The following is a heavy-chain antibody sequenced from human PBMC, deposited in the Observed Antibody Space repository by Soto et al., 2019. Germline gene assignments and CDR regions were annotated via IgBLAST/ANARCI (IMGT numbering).Heavy chain of an antibody. Sequence: ASVKVSCKASGYTFTSYGISWVRQAPGQGLEWMGWISAYNGNTNYAQKRQGRGTMTTDTSTSTAYMELRSLRSDDTAVYYCARVGGHDDGDYRPDYWGQGTMVTVSS. D-gene: IGHD4-17*01. V-gene: IGHV1-18*04. J-gene: IGHJ4*02. CDR2: ISAYNGNT. CDR3: ARVGGHDDGDYRPDY. CDR1: GYTFTSYG.